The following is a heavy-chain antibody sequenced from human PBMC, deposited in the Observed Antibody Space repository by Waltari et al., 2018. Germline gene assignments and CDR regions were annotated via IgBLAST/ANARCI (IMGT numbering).Heavy chain of an antibody. Sequence: QVQLQESGPGLVKPSETLSLTCTVSGGSISSYYWTWIRQPPGKGLEWIGYIYYSGSTNYNPSLKSRVTISVDTSKNQFSLKLSSVTAADTAVYYCARHARELPLGYYFDYWGQGTLVTVSS. CDR2: IYYSGST. CDR3: ARHARELPLGYYFDY. D-gene: IGHD1-26*01. J-gene: IGHJ4*02. CDR1: GGSISSYY. V-gene: IGHV4-59*08.